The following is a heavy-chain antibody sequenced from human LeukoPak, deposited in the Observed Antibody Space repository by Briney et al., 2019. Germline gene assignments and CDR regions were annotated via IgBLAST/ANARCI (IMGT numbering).Heavy chain of an antibody. V-gene: IGHV4-59*08. Sequence: PSETLSLTCSVSGGSISTYYWNWIRQPPGKGLEGIGYKTYSGITNYNPSLKSRITISIDTSKNQFSLKLSSVTAAATAVYYCARSGDSHVYYFDYWGQGTPVTVSS. D-gene: IGHD1-26*01. CDR3: ARSGDSHVYYFDY. J-gene: IGHJ4*02. CDR1: GGSISTYY. CDR2: KTYSGIT.